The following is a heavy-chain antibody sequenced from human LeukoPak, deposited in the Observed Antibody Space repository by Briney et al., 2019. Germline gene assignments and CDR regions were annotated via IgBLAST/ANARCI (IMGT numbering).Heavy chain of an antibody. J-gene: IGHJ5*02. CDR1: GYSMSSGYY. D-gene: IGHD3-10*01. Sequence: SETLSLTCTVSGYSMSSGYYWGWIRQPPGKGLQWIGSIFHSGNSYYNPSLKSRVTISVDTSKNQFSLKLSSVTAADTAVYYCARASYGFDWFDPWGQGTLVSVCS. V-gene: IGHV4-38-2*02. CDR3: ARASYGFDWFDP. CDR2: IFHSGNS.